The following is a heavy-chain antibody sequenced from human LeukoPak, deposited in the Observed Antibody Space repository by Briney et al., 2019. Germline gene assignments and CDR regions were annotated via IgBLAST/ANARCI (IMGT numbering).Heavy chain of an antibody. CDR2: ISTYNGNT. CDR1: GYTFTNYG. Sequence: ASVKVSCKTSGYTFTNYGISWVRQAPGPGLEWMGWISTYNGNTNYAQKLQGRVTMTTDTFTRTAYMELRSLRSDDTAVYYCATYSYAYGMDVWGQGTTVTVSS. D-gene: IGHD5-18*01. J-gene: IGHJ6*02. V-gene: IGHV1-18*01. CDR3: ATYSYAYGMDV.